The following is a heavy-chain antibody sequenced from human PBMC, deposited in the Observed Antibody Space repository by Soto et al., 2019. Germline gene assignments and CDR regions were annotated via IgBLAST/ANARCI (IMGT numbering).Heavy chain of an antibody. J-gene: IGHJ4*02. D-gene: IGHD3-10*01. CDR2: IYHSGST. V-gene: IGHV4-59*12. CDR1: GGYISSYY. CDR3: TTVSFYYGSGSYYPNIDY. Sequence: SETLSLTCTVSGGYISSYYWSWIRQPPGKGLEWIGYIYHSGSTNYNPSLKSRVTISVDTSKNQFSLKLSSVTAADTAVYYCTTVSFYYGSGSYYPNIDYWGQGTLVTVSS.